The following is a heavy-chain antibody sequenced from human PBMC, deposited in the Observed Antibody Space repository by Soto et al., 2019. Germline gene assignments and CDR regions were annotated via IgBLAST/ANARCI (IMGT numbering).Heavy chain of an antibody. CDR2: IVGSDGST. D-gene: IGHD2-8*02. Sequence: GGSLRLSCAASGFTFSNNAMSWVRQAPGKGLEWVSTIVGSDGSTYYADSVKGRFTISRDNSKNTVYLRMNSLRAEDTALYYCAKDWTGNTCPCLDVWGQGTTVTVSS. CDR1: GFTFSNNA. V-gene: IGHV3-23*01. J-gene: IGHJ6*02. CDR3: AKDWTGNTCPCLDV.